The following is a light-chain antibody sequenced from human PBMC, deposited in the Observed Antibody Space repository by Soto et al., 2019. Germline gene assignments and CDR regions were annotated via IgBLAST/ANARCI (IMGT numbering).Light chain of an antibody. J-gene: IGKJ5*01. CDR1: QSVGTY. Sequence: EIVLSQSPVILSLSPGERATLSCRASQSVGTYLDWYQQKPGQAPRLLIYDASNRATGIPARFSGSGSGTEFTLTINSLQSEDSAVYYCQQHNQWPITFGQGTRLEIK. V-gene: IGKV3-11*01. CDR3: QQHNQWPIT. CDR2: DAS.